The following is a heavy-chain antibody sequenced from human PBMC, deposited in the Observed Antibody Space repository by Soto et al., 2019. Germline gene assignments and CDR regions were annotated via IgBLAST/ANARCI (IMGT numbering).Heavy chain of an antibody. CDR1: GFGFSSAW. V-gene: IGHV3-15*01. CDR2: LRSKARGGTT. Sequence: GGSLRLSCVGSGFGFSSAWLSWVRQAPGKGLEWVGRLRSKARGGTTDYAAPVKGRFTISRDDSENTLYLEMNNLTIEDTAVYYCAWDHSGGMDVWGQGTTVTVSS. CDR3: AWDHSGGMDV. D-gene: IGHD3-16*01. J-gene: IGHJ6*02.